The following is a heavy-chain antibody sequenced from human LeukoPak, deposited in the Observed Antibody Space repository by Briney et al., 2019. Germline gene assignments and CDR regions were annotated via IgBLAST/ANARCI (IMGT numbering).Heavy chain of an antibody. Sequence: KPSETLSLTCFVSGGPISNANYYWGWIRQTPGKGLEWIASVYYSGSAYYNPSLKSRITISIDTSKNQFTLNLSSATAADTAVYYCARGRNYGSGSSWFYHYTLDVWGQGTTVTVSS. D-gene: IGHD3-10*01. J-gene: IGHJ6*02. CDR3: ARGRNYGSGSSWFYHYTLDV. CDR2: VYYSGSA. CDR1: GGPISNANYY. V-gene: IGHV4-39*01.